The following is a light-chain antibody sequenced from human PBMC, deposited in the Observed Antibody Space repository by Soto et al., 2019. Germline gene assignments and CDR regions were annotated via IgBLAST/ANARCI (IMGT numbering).Light chain of an antibody. CDR1: QSISSL. CDR3: QQYNTYPYT. V-gene: IGKV1-5*03. J-gene: IGKJ2*01. Sequence: DIQMTQSPSTLSASVGDRLTITCRSIQSISSLLAWYQQKPGQAPNLLLYKASSIGSGVPSGFSGSGSWTEFTLTISSLQPDDFATYYCQQYNTYPYTFGQGTKLEIK. CDR2: KAS.